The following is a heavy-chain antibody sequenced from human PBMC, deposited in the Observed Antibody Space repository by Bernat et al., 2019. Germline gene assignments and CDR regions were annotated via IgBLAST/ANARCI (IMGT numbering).Heavy chain of an antibody. V-gene: IGHV3-23*01. Sequence: EVQLLESGGGLVQPGGSLRLSCAASGFTFSSYAMSWVRQAPGKGLEWVSAISGSGGSPYYADSVKGRFTISRDNSKNTLYLQMNSLRAEDTAVYYCAKDLYYCSGGGCYSHGPNSRDYWGQGTLVTVSS. CDR3: AKDLYYCSGGGCYSHGPNSRDY. CDR2: ISGSGGSP. D-gene: IGHD2-15*01. J-gene: IGHJ4*02. CDR1: GFTFSSYA.